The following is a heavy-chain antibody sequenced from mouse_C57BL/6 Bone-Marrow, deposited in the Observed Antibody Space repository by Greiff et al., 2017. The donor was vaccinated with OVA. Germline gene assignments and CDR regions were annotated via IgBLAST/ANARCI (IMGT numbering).Heavy chain of an antibody. Sequence: EVQVVESGPGLVKPSPSLSLTCSVTGYSITSGYYWNWIRQFPGNQLEWMGYISYDGSNNYNPSLKNPISITRDTSKNQLFRKLNAVTTEDTGTYDCARDGDYWGQGTSVTVSS. V-gene: IGHV3-6*01. J-gene: IGHJ4*01. CDR1: GYSITSGYY. CDR2: ISYDGSN. CDR3: ARDGDY.